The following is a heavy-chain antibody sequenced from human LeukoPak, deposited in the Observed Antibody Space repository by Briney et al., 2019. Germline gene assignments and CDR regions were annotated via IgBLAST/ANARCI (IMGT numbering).Heavy chain of an antibody. D-gene: IGHD5-12*01. CDR1: GVTFSNYG. CDR3: TTKVTRGNSGDDYDD. Sequence: SGGSLRLSCAASGVTFSNYGMHWVRQAPGKGLEWVALISSNGNDKVYGDCVKGRFTVSRDDSKSTLYLQMNSLRVEDSAVYYCTTKVTRGNSGDDYDDWGQGPLVTVSS. V-gene: IGHV3-30*03. CDR2: ISSNGNDK. J-gene: IGHJ4*02.